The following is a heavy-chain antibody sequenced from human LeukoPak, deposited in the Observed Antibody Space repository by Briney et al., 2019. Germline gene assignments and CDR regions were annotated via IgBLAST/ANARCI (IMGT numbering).Heavy chain of an antibody. D-gene: IGHD6-13*01. V-gene: IGHV1-2*02. CDR3: ATSGSTWYNDY. CDR2: INPNNGGT. J-gene: IGHJ4*02. CDR1: GYTFTGYR. Sequence: ASVKVSCKASGYTFTGYRMHWVRQVPAQGREWMAWINPNNGGTNYAQKFQGRVTLTRDTSISTTYMELSSLRSDYTAVYYCATSGSTWYNDYWGQGNLATVSS.